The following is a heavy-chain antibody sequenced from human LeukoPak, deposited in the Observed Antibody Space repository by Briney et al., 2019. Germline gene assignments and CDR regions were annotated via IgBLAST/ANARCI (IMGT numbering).Heavy chain of an antibody. V-gene: IGHV3-23*01. CDR3: ATRGNSRGYFDN. CDR1: GFTFNYYA. CDR2: ISANGDTT. Sequence: GRSLRLSCAASGFTFNYYAMTWVRQAPGKGLEWVSTISANGDTTYYADSVKGRFTVSRDSSENTLYMQMNSLRAEDTAVYYCATRGNSRGYFDNWGQGTLVTVAS. J-gene: IGHJ4*02. D-gene: IGHD3-22*01.